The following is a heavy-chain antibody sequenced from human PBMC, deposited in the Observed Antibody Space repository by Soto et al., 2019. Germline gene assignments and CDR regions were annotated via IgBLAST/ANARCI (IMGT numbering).Heavy chain of an antibody. D-gene: IGHD4-17*01. V-gene: IGHV1-69*06. J-gene: IGHJ6*02. Sequence: VASVKVSCKASGGTFSSYAISWVRQAPGQGLERMGGIIPIFGTANYAQKFQGRVTITADKSTSTAYMELSSLRSEDTAVYYCARAGDSPAYYYYGMDVWGQGTTVTVSS. CDR3: ARAGDSPAYYYYGMDV. CDR2: IIPIFGTA. CDR1: GGTFSSYA.